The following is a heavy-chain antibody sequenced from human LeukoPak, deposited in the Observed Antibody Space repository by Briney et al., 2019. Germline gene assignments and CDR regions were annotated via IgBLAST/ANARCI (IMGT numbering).Heavy chain of an antibody. D-gene: IGHD6-6*01. J-gene: IGHJ4*02. V-gene: IGHV1-2*02. Sequence: ASVKVSFTASGYTFTDYYMHWVRQAPGQGLEWMGWINPHSGGTNYAQKFQGRVTMTRDTSISTVYMEVSRLRSDDTAVYYCARGSSYSSSLYYFEYWGQGTLVTVSS. CDR2: INPHSGGT. CDR1: GYTFTDYY. CDR3: ARGSSYSSSLYYFEY.